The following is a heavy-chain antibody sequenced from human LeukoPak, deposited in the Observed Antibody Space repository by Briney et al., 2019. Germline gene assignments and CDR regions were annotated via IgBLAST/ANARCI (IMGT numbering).Heavy chain of an antibody. V-gene: IGHV4-59*01. D-gene: IGHD6-19*01. Sequence: PSETLSLTCTVSGGSISSYYWSWLRQPPGKGLEWIGYIYYSGSTNYNPSLKSRVTISVDTSKNQFSLKLSSVTAADTAVYYCARGQNKQWLAHTFDYWGQGTLVTVSS. CDR1: GGSISSYY. CDR2: IYYSGST. J-gene: IGHJ4*02. CDR3: ARGQNKQWLAHTFDY.